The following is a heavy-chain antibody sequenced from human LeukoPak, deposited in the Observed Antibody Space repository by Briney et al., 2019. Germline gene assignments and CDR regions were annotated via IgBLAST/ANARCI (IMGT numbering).Heavy chain of an antibody. Sequence: GGSLILSCAASGFTIATKYMNWVRQAPGKGLEWVSIIYSGATTYYADSVRGRFTISRDTSKNTVSLQMNSLRAEDTAVYFCARLGDHYHWDLDLWGSSTLVTVSS. CDR2: IYSGATT. D-gene: IGHD3-10*01. CDR1: GFTIATKY. CDR3: ARLGDHYHWDLDL. V-gene: IGHV3-53*01. J-gene: IGHJ2*01.